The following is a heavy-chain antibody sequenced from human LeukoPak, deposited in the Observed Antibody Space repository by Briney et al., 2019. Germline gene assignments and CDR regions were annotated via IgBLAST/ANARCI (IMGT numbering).Heavy chain of an antibody. V-gene: IGHV4-34*01. CDR1: GGSFSGYY. CDR2: INHSGST. J-gene: IGHJ3*02. CDR3: ARTGGSSSWYLLRDAFDI. Sequence: SETLSLTCAVYGGSFSGYYWSWIRQPPGKGLEWIGEINHSGSTNYNPSLKSRVTTSVDTSKNQFSLKLSSVTAADTAVYYCARTGGSSSWYLLRDAFDIWGQGTMVTVSS. D-gene: IGHD6-13*01.